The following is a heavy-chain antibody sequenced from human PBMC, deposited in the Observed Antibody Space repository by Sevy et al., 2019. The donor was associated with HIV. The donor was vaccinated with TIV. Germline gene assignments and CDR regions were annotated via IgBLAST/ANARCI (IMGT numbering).Heavy chain of an antibody. J-gene: IGHJ4*02. CDR2: INPNSGGT. V-gene: IGHV1-2*02. CDR3: ARMGDYYDSSGYYPLKF. CDR1: GYTFTGYY. D-gene: IGHD3-22*01. Sequence: ASVKVSCKASGYTFTGYYIHWVRQAPGQGLEWMGWINPNSGGTYFSKKFQDSVTMTTDTSVNTDYMGLRRLRFDDTAVYYCARMGDYYDSSGYYPLKFWGQGSLVTVSS.